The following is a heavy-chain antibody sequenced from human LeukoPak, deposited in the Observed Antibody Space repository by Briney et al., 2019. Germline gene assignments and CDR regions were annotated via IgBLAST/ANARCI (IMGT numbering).Heavy chain of an antibody. V-gene: IGHV3-23*01. CDR1: GFTFSSYA. J-gene: IGHJ6*02. CDR3: ARNLGYCSSTSCLRYYYYYGMDV. CDR2: ISGSGGST. Sequence: GGSLRLSCAASGFTFSSYAMSWVRQAPGKGLEWVSAISGSGGSTYYADSVKGRFTISRDNSKSTLYLQMNSLRAEDTAVYYCARNLGYCSSTSCLRYYYYYGMDVWGQGTTVTVSS. D-gene: IGHD2-2*01.